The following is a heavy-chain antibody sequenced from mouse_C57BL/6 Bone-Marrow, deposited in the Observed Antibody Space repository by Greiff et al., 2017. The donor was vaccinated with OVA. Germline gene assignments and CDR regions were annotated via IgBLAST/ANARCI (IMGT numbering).Heavy chain of an antibody. D-gene: IGHD3-2*02. CDR2: INPNNGGT. V-gene: IGHV1-22*01. CDR1: GYTFTDYN. Sequence: DVQLVESGPELVKPGASVKMSCKASGYTFTDYNMHWVKQSHGKSLEWIGYINPNNGGTSYNQKFKGKATLTVNKSSSTAYMELRSLTSEDSAVYYCARKGAAQAPWYFDYWGQGTTLTVSS. J-gene: IGHJ2*01. CDR3: ARKGAAQAPWYFDY.